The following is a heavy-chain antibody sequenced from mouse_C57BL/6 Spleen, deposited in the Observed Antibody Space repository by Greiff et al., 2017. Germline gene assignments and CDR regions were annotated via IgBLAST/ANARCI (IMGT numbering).Heavy chain of an antibody. CDR2: ISYDGSN. CDR1: GYSITSGYY. D-gene: IGHD4-1*01. Sequence: EVKLMESGPGLVKPSQSLSLTCSVTGYSITSGYYWNWIRQFPGNKLEWMGYISYDGSNNYNPSLKNRISITRDTSKNQFFLKLNSVTTEDTATYYCARHWDEGYFDVWGTGTTVTVSS. J-gene: IGHJ1*03. CDR3: ARHWDEGYFDV. V-gene: IGHV3-6*01.